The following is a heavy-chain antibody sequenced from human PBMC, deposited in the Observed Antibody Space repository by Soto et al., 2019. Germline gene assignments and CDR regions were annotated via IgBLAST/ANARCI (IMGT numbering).Heavy chain of an antibody. CDR3: ARDQLFMTQLIRCYNYFGMDV. CDR1: GGTFRGYY. Sequence: SEKLPLTCAVYGGTFRGYYWSWFRQPPGKGLAWIGENNHSGSTNYNPSLTSRVTISVDTSKNQFSLKLSSVTAADTAVYYCARDQLFMTQLIRCYNYFGMDVLCQ. CDR2: NNHSGST. D-gene: IGHD2-2*02. V-gene: IGHV4-34*01. J-gene: IGHJ6*02.